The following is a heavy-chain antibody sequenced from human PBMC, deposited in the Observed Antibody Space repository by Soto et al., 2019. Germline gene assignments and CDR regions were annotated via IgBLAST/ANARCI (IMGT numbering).Heavy chain of an antibody. CDR3: ARDHCSSTSCYGGDYYYGMDV. Sequence: QVQLVQSGAEVKKPGSSVKVSCKASGGTFSSYAISWVRQAPGQGLEWMGGIIPIFGTANYAQKFQGRVTITADESTSTAYMELSSLRSEDTALYYCARDHCSSTSCYGGDYYYGMDVWGQGTTVTVSS. J-gene: IGHJ6*02. CDR2: IIPIFGTA. V-gene: IGHV1-69*01. CDR1: GGTFSSYA. D-gene: IGHD2-2*01.